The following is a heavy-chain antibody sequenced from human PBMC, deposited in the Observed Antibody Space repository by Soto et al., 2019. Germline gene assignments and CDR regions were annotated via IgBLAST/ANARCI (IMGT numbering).Heavy chain of an antibody. Sequence: GGSLRLSCAASGFTFSSYAMHWVRQAPGKGLEWVSVISYDGSNKYYADSVKGRFTISRDNSKNTLYLQMNSLRAEDTAVYYCASPLNYYDSSGSSGAFDIWGQGTMVTVSS. V-gene: IGHV3-30-3*01. CDR2: ISYDGSNK. D-gene: IGHD3-22*01. J-gene: IGHJ3*02. CDR3: ASPLNYYDSSGSSGAFDI. CDR1: GFTFSSYA.